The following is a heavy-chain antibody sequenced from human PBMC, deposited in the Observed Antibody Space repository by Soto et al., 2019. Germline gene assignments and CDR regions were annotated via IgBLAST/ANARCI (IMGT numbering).Heavy chain of an antibody. J-gene: IGHJ5*02. Sequence: QITLKESGPTLVKPTQTLTLTCTFSGFSLTTSGMGVGWIRQPPGRALEWLALIYWDDDKRYSPSLKSRLTLTKDSAKNHVVLRMTNMDPVDTATYYCVRRRRLCDGGICYSSWFDPWGQGALVTVSS. CDR2: IYWDDDK. D-gene: IGHD2-15*01. V-gene: IGHV2-5*02. CDR3: VRRRRLCDGGICYSSWFDP. CDR1: GFSLTTSGMG.